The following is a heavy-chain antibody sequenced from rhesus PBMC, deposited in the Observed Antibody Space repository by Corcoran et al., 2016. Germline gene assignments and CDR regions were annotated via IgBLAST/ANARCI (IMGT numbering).Heavy chain of an antibody. V-gene: IGHV4-73*01. Sequence: QVQLQQWGEGLVKPSETLSLTCAVYGGSISAYHYWSWIRQPPGKGLEWIGYIYANSASTNYNPSLKNRVDISQDRSKNQFSLKLTAVTAADTAVYYCARGGTGGLDSWGQGVVVTVSS. D-gene: IGHD5-24*01. CDR2: IYANSAST. CDR1: GGSISAYHY. J-gene: IGHJ6*01. CDR3: ARGGTGGLDS.